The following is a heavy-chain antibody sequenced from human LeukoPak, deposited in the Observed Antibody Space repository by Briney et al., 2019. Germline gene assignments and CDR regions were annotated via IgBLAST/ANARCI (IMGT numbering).Heavy chain of an antibody. CDR2: ISWNSGSI. Sequence: PGRSLRLSCAASGFTFDDYAMHWVRQAPGKGLEWVSGISWNSGSIGYADSVKGRFTISRDNAKNSLYLQMNSLRAEDTALYYCAKLNDYGAYWGQGTLVTVSS. D-gene: IGHD4-17*01. CDR1: GFTFDDYA. J-gene: IGHJ4*02. V-gene: IGHV3-9*01. CDR3: AKLNDYGAY.